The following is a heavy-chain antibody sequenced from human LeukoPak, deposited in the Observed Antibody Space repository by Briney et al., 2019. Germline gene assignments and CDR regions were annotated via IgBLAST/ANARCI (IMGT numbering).Heavy chain of an antibody. CDR2: IRYDGSNK. CDR1: GFTFSSYG. J-gene: IGHJ5*02. Sequence: PRGSLRLSCAASGFTFSSYGMHWVRQAPGKGLEWVAFIRYDGSNKYYADSVKGRFTISRDNSKNTLYLQMNSLRAEDTAVYYCATAQGGTMVRGVKYNWFDPWGQGTLVTVSS. V-gene: IGHV3-30*02. D-gene: IGHD3-10*01. CDR3: ATAQGGTMVRGVKYNWFDP.